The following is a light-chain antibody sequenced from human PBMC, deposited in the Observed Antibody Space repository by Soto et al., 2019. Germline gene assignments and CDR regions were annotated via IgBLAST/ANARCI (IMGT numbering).Light chain of an antibody. J-gene: IGLJ1*01. CDR3: SSYTSSSTLYV. V-gene: IGLV2-14*01. CDR2: DVS. Sequence: QSALTQPASVSGSPGQSITISCTRTSSDVGGYNYVSWYQQHPGKAPKLMIYDVSNRPSGVSNRFSGSKSGNTASLIISGLQAEDEADYYCSSYTSSSTLYVFGTGTKVTVL. CDR1: SSDVGGYNY.